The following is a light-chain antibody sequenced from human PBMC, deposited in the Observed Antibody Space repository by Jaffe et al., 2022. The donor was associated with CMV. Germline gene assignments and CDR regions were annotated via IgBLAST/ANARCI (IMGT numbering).Light chain of an antibody. CDR1: QSISSW. CDR2: KAS. V-gene: IGKV1-5*03. CDR3: QQYNTYPLT. Sequence: DIQMTQSPSTLSASVGDRVTITCRASQSISSWLAWYQQKPGKAPKVVIYKASNLESGVPSRFSGSGSGTEFTLTISSLQPDDFATYYCQQYNTYPLTFGRGTKVEI. J-gene: IGKJ4*01.